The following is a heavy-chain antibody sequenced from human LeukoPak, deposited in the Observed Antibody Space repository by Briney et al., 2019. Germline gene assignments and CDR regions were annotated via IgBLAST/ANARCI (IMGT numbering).Heavy chain of an antibody. D-gene: IGHD3-16*01. CDR1: GGSMSSYY. CDR3: TAGGLLFSAFDI. Sequence: TSETLSLTCTVSGGSMSSYYWSWIRQPPGKGLEWIGYIYYSGSTNYNPSLKSRVTISVDTSKNQFSLKLSSVTAADTAVYYCTAGGLLFSAFDIWGQGTMVTVSS. V-gene: IGHV4-59*08. CDR2: IYYSGST. J-gene: IGHJ3*02.